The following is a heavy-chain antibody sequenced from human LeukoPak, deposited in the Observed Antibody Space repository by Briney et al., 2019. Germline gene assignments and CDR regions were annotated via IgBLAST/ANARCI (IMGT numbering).Heavy chain of an antibody. CDR2: ISWDGVST. Sequence: GGSLRLSCAASVFTFDDYAMHWVRHAWARGLEWVSLISWDGVSTYYADSVKGRFTTSRGSSKNSLYLQMNSLRAEDTALYYCAKDTGGTSGSSSYLDYWGQGTLSPSPQ. J-gene: IGHJ4*02. CDR3: AKDTGGTSGSSSYLDY. CDR1: VFTFDDYA. V-gene: IGHV3-43D*03. D-gene: IGHD3-3*01.